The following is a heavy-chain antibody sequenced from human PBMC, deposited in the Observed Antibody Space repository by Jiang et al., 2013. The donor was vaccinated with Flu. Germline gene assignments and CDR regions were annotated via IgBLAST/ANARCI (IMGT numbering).Heavy chain of an antibody. J-gene: IGHJ3*02. CDR3: ARRQGDPGKAFDI. V-gene: IGHV5-51*01. CDR2: IYPGDSDT. Sequence: GESLKISCKGSGYSFTTYWIGWVRQMPGKGPEWMGIIYPGDSDTRYSPSFQGQVTMSADKSISTAYLQWSSLKASDTAIYYCARRQGDPGKAFDIWGQGTMVTVSS. CDR1: GYSFTTYW.